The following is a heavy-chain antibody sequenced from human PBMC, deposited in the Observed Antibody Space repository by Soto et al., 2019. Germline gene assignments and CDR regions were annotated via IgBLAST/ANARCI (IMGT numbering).Heavy chain of an antibody. D-gene: IGHD2-2*01. Sequence: GGSLRLSCAASGFTVSSNYMSWVRQAPGKGLEWVSVIYSGGSTYYADSVKGRFTISRDNAENSLYLQMNSLRDEDTAVYFCARLYSTSSVERWFDPWGQGTLVTVSS. CDR2: IYSGGST. J-gene: IGHJ5*02. CDR1: GFTVSSNY. CDR3: ARLYSTSSVERWFDP. V-gene: IGHV3-53*01.